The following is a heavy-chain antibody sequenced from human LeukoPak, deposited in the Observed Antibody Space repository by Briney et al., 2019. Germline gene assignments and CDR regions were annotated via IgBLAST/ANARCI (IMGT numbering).Heavy chain of an antibody. V-gene: IGHV1-18*01. CDR2: ISAYNGNT. CDR3: ARAPYYYDSSGYYYVAWFDP. Sequence: GASVKVSCKASGYTFTIYGISWVRKAPGQGLEWMGWISAYNGNTNYAQKFQDRVTMTTDTSTSTAYMELRSLRSDDTAVYYCARAPYYYDSSGYYYVAWFDPWGQGTLVTVSS. D-gene: IGHD3-22*01. J-gene: IGHJ5*02. CDR1: GYTFTIYG.